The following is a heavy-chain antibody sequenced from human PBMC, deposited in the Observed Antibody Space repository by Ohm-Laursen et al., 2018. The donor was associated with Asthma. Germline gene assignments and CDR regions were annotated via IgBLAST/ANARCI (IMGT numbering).Heavy chain of an antibody. CDR3: ARAWGGFDY. V-gene: IGHV3-7*04. Sequence: SFRLSCAASGFTFSSYWMSWVRQAPGKGLEWVANIKQDGSEKYYVDSVKGRFTISRDNAKNSLYLHMNSLRDEDTAVYYCARAWGGFDYWGQGTLVTVSS. CDR2: IKQDGSEK. CDR1: GFTFSSYW. D-gene: IGHD7-27*01. J-gene: IGHJ4*02.